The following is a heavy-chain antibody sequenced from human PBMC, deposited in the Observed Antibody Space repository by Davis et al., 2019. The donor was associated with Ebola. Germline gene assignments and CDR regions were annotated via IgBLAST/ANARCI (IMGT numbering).Heavy chain of an antibody. D-gene: IGHD2-21*01. CDR3: ATDSDGMDV. CDR2: MNPNSGNT. J-gene: IGHJ6*02. V-gene: IGHV1-8*01. Sequence: AASVKVSCKASGYTFTNYDINWVRQATGQGLEWMGWMNPNSGNTGYAQKFQGRITMTRNISISTAYMELSSLRSEDTAVYYCATDSDGMDVWGQGTTVTVSS. CDR1: GYTFTNYD.